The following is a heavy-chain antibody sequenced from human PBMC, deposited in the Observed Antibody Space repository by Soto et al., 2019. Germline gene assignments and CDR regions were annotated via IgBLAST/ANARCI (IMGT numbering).Heavy chain of an antibody. V-gene: IGHV3-23*01. CDR3: ARISYYYDGHRSRPEKYFDY. CDR2: VSDSGDTT. Sequence: LRLSCAASGFTFSSYAMSWVRQAPGKGLEWVSGVSDSGDTTFYADSVKGRFTISRDNSKNTLHLRVSSLRADDTAVYYCARISYYYDGHRSRPEKYFDYWGQGLLVTVSS. D-gene: IGHD3-22*01. J-gene: IGHJ4*02. CDR1: GFTFSSYA.